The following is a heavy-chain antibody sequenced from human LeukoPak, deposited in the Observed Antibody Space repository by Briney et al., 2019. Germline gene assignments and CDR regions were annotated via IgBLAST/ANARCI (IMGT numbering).Heavy chain of an antibody. CDR3: ARLNYYDSSGYYSAVWFDP. Sequence: GGSLRLSCAASGFTFSSYSMNWVRQAPGKGLEWVSYISSSSSTIYYADSVKGRFTISRDNAKNSLYLQMNSLRAEDTAVYYCARLNYYDSSGYYSAVWFDPWGQGTLVTVSS. CDR2: ISSSSSTI. V-gene: IGHV3-48*04. D-gene: IGHD3-22*01. J-gene: IGHJ5*02. CDR1: GFTFSSYS.